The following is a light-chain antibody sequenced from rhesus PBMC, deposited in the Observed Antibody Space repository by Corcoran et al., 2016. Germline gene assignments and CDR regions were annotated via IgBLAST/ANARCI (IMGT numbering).Light chain of an antibody. CDR2: KAS. Sequence: DIQMTQSPSSLSASVGDTVTITCRASQSISSWLDWYQQKPGKTPKILLYKASSLQSGVPSRFSGSGAGTDFTPTISSLQPEDFATYYGLQYSSSPYSFGQGTKVEIK. CDR1: QSISSW. CDR3: LQYSSSPYS. J-gene: IGKJ2*01. V-gene: IGKV1-22*01.